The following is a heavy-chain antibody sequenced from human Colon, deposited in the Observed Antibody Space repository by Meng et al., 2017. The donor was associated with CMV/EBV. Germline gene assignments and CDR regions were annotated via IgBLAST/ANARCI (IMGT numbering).Heavy chain of an antibody. J-gene: IGHJ5*02. CDR2: ISGDGHNK. V-gene: IGHV3-74*01. Sequence: GESLKISCAASGITFNNFRMVWVRQAPGKGLEWVAEISGDGHNKNYAESVRGRFVISRDNAKRTVYLQMHSLRAEDTSVYFCARMNIAGRRGECYDPWGQGTLVTVSS. CDR3: ARMNIAGRRGECYDP. CDR1: GITFNNFR. D-gene: IGHD6-6*01.